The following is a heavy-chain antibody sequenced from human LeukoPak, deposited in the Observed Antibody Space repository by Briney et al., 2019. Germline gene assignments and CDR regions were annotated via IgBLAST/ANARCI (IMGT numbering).Heavy chain of an antibody. CDR2: LSYSGGST. CDR1: GFAFSSYA. J-gene: IGHJ4*02. V-gene: IGHV3-23*01. D-gene: IGHD3-22*01. Sequence: PGGSLRLSCAASGFAFSSYAMNWVRQAPGEGLEWVSGLSYSGGSTYYADSVKGRFTISRDNSKNTLYLQMNSLRAEDTAVYYCAKWRSGYPNYYFDYWGQGTLVTVSS. CDR3: AKWRSGYPNYYFDY.